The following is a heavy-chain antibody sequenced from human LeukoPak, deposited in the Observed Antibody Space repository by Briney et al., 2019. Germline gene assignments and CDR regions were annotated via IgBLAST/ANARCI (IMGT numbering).Heavy chain of an antibody. CDR2: IYYSGST. Sequence: SETLSLTCTVSGGSISSYYWGWIRQPPGKGLEWIGSIYYSGSTYYNPSLKSRVTISVDTSKNQFSLKLSSVTAADTAVCYCARDSRFSLWFGELPLPAFDYWGQGTLVTVSS. J-gene: IGHJ4*02. D-gene: IGHD3-10*01. V-gene: IGHV4-39*07. CDR1: GGSISSYY. CDR3: ARDSRFSLWFGELPLPAFDY.